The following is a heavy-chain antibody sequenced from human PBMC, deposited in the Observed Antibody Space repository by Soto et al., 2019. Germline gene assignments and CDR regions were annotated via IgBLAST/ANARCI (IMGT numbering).Heavy chain of an antibody. D-gene: IGHD3-22*01. CDR3: AKGSTMIVVVRLGYGMDV. V-gene: IGHV3-23*01. CDR2: ISGSGGST. Sequence: EVQLLESGGGLVQPGGSLRLSCAASGFTFSSYAMSWVRQAPGKGLEWVSAISGSGGSTYYAASVKGRFTISRDNSKNTRYLQMNSLRAEVTAVYYCAKGSTMIVVVRLGYGMDVWGQGTTVTVSS. CDR1: GFTFSSYA. J-gene: IGHJ6*02.